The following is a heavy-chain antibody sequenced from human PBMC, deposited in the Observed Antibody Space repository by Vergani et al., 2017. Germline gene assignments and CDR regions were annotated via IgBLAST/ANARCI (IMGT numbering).Heavy chain of an antibody. Sequence: QVQLVQSGAEVKKPGASVKVSCKASGYTFTGYYMHWVRQAPGQGLEWMGWINPNSGGTNYAQKFQGSVTMTRDTSISTAYMELSRLRSDDTAVYYCARDETLISSRGNYYCFGMYVWGQGSTVTVSS. CDR3: ARDETLISSRGNYYCFGMYV. CDR2: INPNSGGT. J-gene: IGHJ6*02. V-gene: IGHV1-2*02. D-gene: IGHD6-13*01. CDR1: GYTFTGYY.